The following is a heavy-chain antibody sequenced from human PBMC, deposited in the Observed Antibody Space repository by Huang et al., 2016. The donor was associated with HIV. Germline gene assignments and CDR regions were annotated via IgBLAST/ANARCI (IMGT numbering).Heavy chain of an antibody. CDR2: IDYSGST. D-gene: IGHD3-3*01. CDR1: GGSISTHY. CDR3: ARDHHDFWRGYRRMYFFDH. Sequence: QVQLQESGPGLVKPSETLSLTCTVSGGSISTHYWSWIRQPPGKGLECIGSIDYSGSTTYRPSLKRRVTIFRDTSKHQFSLRVNSVTAADTAMYYCARDHHDFWRGYRRMYFFDHWGQGTLVTVSS. J-gene: IGHJ4*02. V-gene: IGHV4-59*11.